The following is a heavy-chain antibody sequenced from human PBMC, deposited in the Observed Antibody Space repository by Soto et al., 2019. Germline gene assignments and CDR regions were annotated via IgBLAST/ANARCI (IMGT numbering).Heavy chain of an antibody. V-gene: IGHV1-2*02. D-gene: IGHD6-6*01. CDR3: ATQRWSSSGRPDTPFDY. Sequence: QVQLVQSGAEVKKPGASVKVSCKASGYTFTGHYMHWVRRAPGQGLEWMGWINPNSGVTNYAQKFQGRVTMTRDTSISTAFMELSRLRSDDTAVYYCATQRWSSSGRPDTPFDYWGQGTLVTVSS. CDR2: INPNSGVT. CDR1: GYTFTGHY. J-gene: IGHJ4*02.